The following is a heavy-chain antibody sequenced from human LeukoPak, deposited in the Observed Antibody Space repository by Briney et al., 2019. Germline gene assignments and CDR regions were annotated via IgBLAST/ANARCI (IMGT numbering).Heavy chain of an antibody. V-gene: IGHV3-48*01. CDR1: GFTFSNYR. J-gene: IGHJ4*02. Sequence: SGGSLRLSCAASGFTFSNYRMNWVRQAPGKGLEWVSSIRSTSDTIYYADSVKGRFTISRDNAKNSLYLQMNSLRAEDTAVYYCARRGASSGGLDYWGQGTLVTVSS. CDR3: ARRGASSGGLDY. D-gene: IGHD6-19*01. CDR2: IRSTSDTI.